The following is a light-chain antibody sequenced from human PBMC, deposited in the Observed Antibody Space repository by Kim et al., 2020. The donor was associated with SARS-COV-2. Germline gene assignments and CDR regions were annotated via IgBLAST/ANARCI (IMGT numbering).Light chain of an antibody. CDR3: QAWDSSTAV. Sequence: SVSPGQTASITCSGDTLGDKYACWYQQKPGQSPVLVIYQDSKRPSGIPERFSGSNSGTTATLTITGTQAMDEADYYCQAWDSSTAVFGTGTKVTVL. CDR2: QDS. V-gene: IGLV3-1*01. CDR1: TLGDKY. J-gene: IGLJ1*01.